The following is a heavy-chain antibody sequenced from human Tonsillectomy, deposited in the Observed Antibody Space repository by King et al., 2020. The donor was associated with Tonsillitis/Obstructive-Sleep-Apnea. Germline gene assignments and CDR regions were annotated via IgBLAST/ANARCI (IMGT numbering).Heavy chain of an antibody. CDR2: ISSSSSYT. Sequence: VQLVESGGGLVTPGGSLRLSCAASGFTFGDYYMSWIRQAPGKGLEWVSYISSSSSYTNYADSVKGRFTISRDNAKNSLYLQMNSLRAEDTAVYYCARRYCSSTSCYQNWFDPWGQGTLVTVSS. D-gene: IGHD2-2*01. V-gene: IGHV3-11*05. J-gene: IGHJ5*02. CDR3: ARRYCSSTSCYQNWFDP. CDR1: GFTFGDYY.